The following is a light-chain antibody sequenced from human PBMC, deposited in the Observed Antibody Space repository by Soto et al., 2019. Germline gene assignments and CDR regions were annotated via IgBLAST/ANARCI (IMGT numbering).Light chain of an antibody. Sequence: QSALTQPRSVSGSPGQSVTISCTGTSSDVGGYYYVSWYQQHPGKAPKVMVYDVSKRPSGVPDRFSGSKSGNTASLTISGLQAEDEADYYCLSYAGSYTYVFGSGTKVTVL. V-gene: IGLV2-11*01. CDR3: LSYAGSYTYV. CDR2: DVS. J-gene: IGLJ1*01. CDR1: SSDVGGYYY.